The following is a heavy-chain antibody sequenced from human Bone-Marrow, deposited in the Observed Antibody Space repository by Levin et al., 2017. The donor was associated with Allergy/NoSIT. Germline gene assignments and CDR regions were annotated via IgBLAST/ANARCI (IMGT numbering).Heavy chain of an antibody. CDR2: ISGSGGST. CDR1: GFTISSYA. V-gene: IGHV3-23*01. CDR3: AKDPSERFLEWLLYAAFDI. Sequence: PGGSLRLSCAASGFTISSYAMSWVRQAPGKGLEWVSAISGSGGSTYYADSVKGRFTISRDNSKNTLYLQMNSLRAEDTAVYYCAKDPSERFLEWLLYAAFDIWGQGTMVTVSS. J-gene: IGHJ3*02. D-gene: IGHD3-3*01.